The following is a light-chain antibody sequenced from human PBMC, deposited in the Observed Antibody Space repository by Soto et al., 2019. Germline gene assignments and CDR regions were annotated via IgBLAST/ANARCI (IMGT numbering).Light chain of an antibody. Sequence: QSVLTQPPSASGTPGQRVSISCSGSSSNIGSNTVIWYQQFPGTAPKILNYSNNQRPSGVPDRFSGSKSGTSASLAISGLQSEDEADYYCAAWDDSLNGYVFGTGTKLTVL. V-gene: IGLV1-44*01. CDR3: AAWDDSLNGYV. CDR1: SSNIGSNT. J-gene: IGLJ1*01. CDR2: SNN.